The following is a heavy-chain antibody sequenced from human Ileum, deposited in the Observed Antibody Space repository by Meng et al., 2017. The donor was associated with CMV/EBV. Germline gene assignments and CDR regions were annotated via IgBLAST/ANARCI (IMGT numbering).Heavy chain of an antibody. CDR2: ISSSSSYI. J-gene: IGHJ4*02. V-gene: IGHV3-21*01. CDR3: ARRYNDESNGYPALGY. CDR1: GFTFSSYS. Sequence: GESLKISCAASGFTFSSYSMNWVRQAPGKGLEWVSSISSSSSYIYYADSVKGRFTISRDNAKNSLYLQMNSLRVEDTAVYYCARRYNDESNGYPALGYWGQGTLVTVSS. D-gene: IGHD3-22*01.